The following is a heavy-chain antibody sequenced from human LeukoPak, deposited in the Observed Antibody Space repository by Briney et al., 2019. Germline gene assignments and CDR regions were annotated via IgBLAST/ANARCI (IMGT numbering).Heavy chain of an antibody. CDR2: INPNSGGT. V-gene: IGHV1-2*02. D-gene: IGHD1-26*01. Sequence: ASVKVSCKASGYTFTGYYMHWVRQAPGPGLEWMGWINPNSGGTNYAQKFQGRVTMTRDTSISTAYMELSRLRSDDTAVYSCARIPLYSGSYSSIDYWGQGTLVTVSS. J-gene: IGHJ4*02. CDR1: GYTFTGYY. CDR3: ARIPLYSGSYSSIDY.